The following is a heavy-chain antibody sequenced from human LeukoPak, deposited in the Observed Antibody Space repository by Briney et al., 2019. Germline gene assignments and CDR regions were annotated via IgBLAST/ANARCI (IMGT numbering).Heavy chain of an antibody. Sequence: SETLSLTCTVSGGPISSYYWSWIRQPAGKGLEWIGRIYTSGSTNYNPSLKSRVTMSVDTSKNQFSLKLSSVTAADTAVYYCARDIAAALYNWFDPWGQGTLVTVSS. D-gene: IGHD6-13*01. J-gene: IGHJ5*02. CDR1: GGPISSYY. CDR3: ARDIAAALYNWFDP. V-gene: IGHV4-4*07. CDR2: IYTSGST.